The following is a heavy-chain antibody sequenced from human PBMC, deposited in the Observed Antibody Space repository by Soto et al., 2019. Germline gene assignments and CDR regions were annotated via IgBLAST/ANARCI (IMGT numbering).Heavy chain of an antibody. CDR1: GGSMSTHY. V-gene: IGHV4-59*11. D-gene: IGHD6-13*01. J-gene: IGHJ4*02. CDR3: AGSYGDSWYAY. CDR2: SHSSGYS. Sequence: SETLSLTCTVSGGSMSTHYWSWIRQPPGKGLEWIGYSHSSGYSHYNPSLKSRVTISVDTSNNQISLKVTSVTAADTAMYYCAGSYGDSWYAYWGQGSLVTVSS.